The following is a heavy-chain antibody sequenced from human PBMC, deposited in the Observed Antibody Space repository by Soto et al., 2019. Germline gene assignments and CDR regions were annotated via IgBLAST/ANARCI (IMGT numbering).Heavy chain of an antibody. CDR2: ISINGGST. V-gene: IGHV3-64D*06. CDR3: VKGEYYYDSSGYYPFDY. CDR1: GFTFSIYA. Sequence: GGSLRLSCSASGFTFSIYAMHWVRQAPGKGLEYVSSISINGGSTHYADSVKGRFTISRDNSKNTQYLQMSSLRADDTALYYYVKGEYYYDSSGYYPFDYWGQGTLVTVSS. D-gene: IGHD3-22*01. J-gene: IGHJ4*02.